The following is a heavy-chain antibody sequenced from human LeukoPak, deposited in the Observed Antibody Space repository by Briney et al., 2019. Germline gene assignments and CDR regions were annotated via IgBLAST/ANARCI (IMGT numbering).Heavy chain of an antibody. CDR1: GFTVSSNY. Sequence: GGSLRLSCAASGFTVSSNYMSWVRQAPGKGLEWVSAISGSGGSTYYADSVKGRFTISRDNSKNTLYLQMNSLRAEDTAVYYCAKDRTPGVAVAGSGYWGQGTLVTVSS. CDR3: AKDRTPGVAVAGSGY. CDR2: ISGSGGST. J-gene: IGHJ4*02. V-gene: IGHV3-23*01. D-gene: IGHD6-19*01.